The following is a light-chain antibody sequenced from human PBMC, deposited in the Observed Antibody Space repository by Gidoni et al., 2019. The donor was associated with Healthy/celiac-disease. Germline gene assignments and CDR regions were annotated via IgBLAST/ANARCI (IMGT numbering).Light chain of an antibody. CDR1: QSVSSSY. CDR2: GAS. CDR3: QQYGSSRYT. Sequence: IVLTQSPGTLSLSPGERATLSCRASQSVSSSYLARYQQKPGQAPRLLIYGASSRATGIPDKFSGSGSGTDFTLTISRQEPEDFAVYYCQQYGSSRYTFGQGTKLEIK. J-gene: IGKJ2*01. V-gene: IGKV3-20*01.